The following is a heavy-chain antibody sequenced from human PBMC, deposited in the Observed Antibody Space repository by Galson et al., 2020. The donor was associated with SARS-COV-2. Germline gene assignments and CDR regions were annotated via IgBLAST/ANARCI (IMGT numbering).Heavy chain of an antibody. J-gene: IGHJ4*02. CDR1: GFTLSSSG. V-gene: IGHV3-33*06. CDR3: AKGGAVAGIRGIDY. Sequence: GGSLRLSCAASGFTLSSSGVLWVRQAPGKGLEWVAVLWSDGTNKYYADSVKGRFTISRDTSKNTLYLQMNSLTAEDTALYYCAKGGAVAGIRGIDYWGQGTLVTVSS. CDR2: LWSDGTNK. D-gene: IGHD6-19*01.